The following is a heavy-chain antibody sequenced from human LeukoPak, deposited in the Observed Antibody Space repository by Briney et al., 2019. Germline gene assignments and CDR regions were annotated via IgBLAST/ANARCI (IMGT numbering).Heavy chain of an antibody. D-gene: IGHD3-10*01. CDR1: GFTFGDYA. J-gene: IGHJ6*02. CDR3: TRDTSLRITMVRGSPGYYYGMDV. Sequence: GGSLRLSCTASGFTFGDYAMSWVRQAPGKGLEWVGFIRSKAYGGTTEYAASVKGRFTISRDDSKSIAYLQMNSLKTEDTAVYYCTRDTSLRITMVRGSPGYYYGMDVWGQGTTVTVS. CDR2: IRSKAYGGTT. V-gene: IGHV3-49*04.